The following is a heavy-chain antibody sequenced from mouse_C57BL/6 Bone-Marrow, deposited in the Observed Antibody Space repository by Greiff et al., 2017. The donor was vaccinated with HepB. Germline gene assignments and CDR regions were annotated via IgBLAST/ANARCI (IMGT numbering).Heavy chain of an antibody. CDR1: GYTFTSYW. D-gene: IGHD1-1*01. J-gene: IGHJ1*03. Sequence: QVQHQQPGAELVKPGASVKMSCKASGYTFTSYWITWVKQRPGQGLEWIGDIYPGSGSTNYNEKFKSKATLTVDTSSSTAYMQLSSLTSEDSAVYYCARENYYGSSPYWYFDVWGTGTTVTVSS. CDR3: ARENYYGSSPYWYFDV. CDR2: IYPGSGST. V-gene: IGHV1-55*01.